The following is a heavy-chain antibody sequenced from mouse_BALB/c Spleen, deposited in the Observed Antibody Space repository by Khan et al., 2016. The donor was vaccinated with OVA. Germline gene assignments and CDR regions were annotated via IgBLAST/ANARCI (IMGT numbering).Heavy chain of an antibody. CDR1: GFTFSSYA. CDR2: LSSGGSDT. Sequence: EVELVESGGGLVKPGGSLKLSCAASGFTFSSYAMSWVRHTPEKRLEWVATLSSGGSDTYYPDSVKGRFTISRDNANNTLYLQMSSLRSEDTAMYYCARIYAMDSWGQGTSVTVSS. V-gene: IGHV5-9-3*01. J-gene: IGHJ4*01. CDR3: ARIYAMDS.